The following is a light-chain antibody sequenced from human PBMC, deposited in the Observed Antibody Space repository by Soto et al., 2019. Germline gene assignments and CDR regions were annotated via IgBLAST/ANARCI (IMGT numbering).Light chain of an antibody. Sequence: DIQLTQSPSTLSASVGDRVTITCRASQSVSYWLAWYQQKPGKAPKLLIYGASTLETGVPSTFSGSGSGTEFTLTISSLQPYDFATYYCQQYSSYSTFGQGTKVEIK. CDR1: QSVSYW. V-gene: IGKV1-5*01. J-gene: IGKJ1*01. CDR3: QQYSSYST. CDR2: GAS.